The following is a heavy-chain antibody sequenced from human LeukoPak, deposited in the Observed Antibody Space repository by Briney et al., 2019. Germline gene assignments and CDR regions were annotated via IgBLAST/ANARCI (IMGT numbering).Heavy chain of an antibody. CDR2: ISDSSIYI. J-gene: IGHJ4*02. D-gene: IGHD6-19*01. V-gene: IGHV3-11*05. Sequence: GGSLRLSCAASGFSFSDYYMSWTRQAPGKGLEWVSYISDSSIYINYAVSVKGRFTISRDNAKNSLYLQMNTLRAEDTAVYYCASDGHSTGSFDYWGQGTLVTVSS. CDR1: GFSFSDYY. CDR3: ASDGHSTGSFDY.